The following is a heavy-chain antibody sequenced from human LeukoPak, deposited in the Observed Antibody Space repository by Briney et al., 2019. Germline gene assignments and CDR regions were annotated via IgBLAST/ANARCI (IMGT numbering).Heavy chain of an antibody. Sequence: GGSLRLSCAASEFSVGSNYMTWVRQAPGKGLEWISYITSSGRPIYYADSVKGRFTISRDNAKNSLYLQMNSLRVEDTAVYYCARVPGTVYYDYMDVWGIGTTVTVAS. V-gene: IGHV3-48*01. CDR1: EFSVGSNY. CDR3: ARVPGTVYYDYMDV. D-gene: IGHD4-11*01. J-gene: IGHJ6*03. CDR2: ITSSGRPI.